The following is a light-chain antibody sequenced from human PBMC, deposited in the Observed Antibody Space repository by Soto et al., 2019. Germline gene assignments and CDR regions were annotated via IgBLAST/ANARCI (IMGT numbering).Light chain of an antibody. CDR1: SSNIGAGYD. CDR3: QSYDTTLSGVV. J-gene: IGLJ2*01. V-gene: IGLV1-40*01. CDR2: DDN. Sequence: QAVLTQTPSVSGAPGQKITMSCTGSSSNIGAGYDVHWYQQLPGAAPKLLIYDDNNRHSGIPDRFSASKSGTSASLAITGLQGDDEANYYCQSYDTTLSGVVFGAGTKLTVL.